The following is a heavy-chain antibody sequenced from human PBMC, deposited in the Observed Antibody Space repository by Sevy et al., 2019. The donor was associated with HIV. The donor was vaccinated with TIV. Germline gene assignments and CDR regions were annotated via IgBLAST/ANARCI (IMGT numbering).Heavy chain of an antibody. Sequence: GGSLRLSCAASGFTFSSYGMHWVRQAPGKGLEWVAVISYDGSNKYYADSVKGRFTISRDNSKNTLYLQMNSLRAEDTAVYYCAKDHGRYCTNGVCYSKDYWGQGTLVTVSS. CDR1: GFTFSSYG. D-gene: IGHD2-8*01. J-gene: IGHJ4*02. CDR2: ISYDGSNK. V-gene: IGHV3-30*18. CDR3: AKDHGRYCTNGVCYSKDY.